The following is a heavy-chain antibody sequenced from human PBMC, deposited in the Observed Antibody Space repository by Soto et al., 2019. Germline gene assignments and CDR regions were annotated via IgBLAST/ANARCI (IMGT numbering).Heavy chain of an antibody. J-gene: IGHJ4*02. CDR3: TRDPLTY. D-gene: IGHD3-10*01. CDR1: GFTFGGYA. V-gene: IGHV3-49*03. Sequence: LRLSCTASGFTFGGYAMSWFRQAPGKGLEWVGFIRSKAYGGTTEYAASVKGRFTISRDDSKSIAYLQMNSLKTEDTAVYYCTRDPLTYWGQGTLVTV. CDR2: IRSKAYGGTT.